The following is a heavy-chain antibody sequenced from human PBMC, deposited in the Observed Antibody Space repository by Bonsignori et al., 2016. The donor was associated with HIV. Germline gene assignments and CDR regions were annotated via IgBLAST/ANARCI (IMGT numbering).Heavy chain of an antibody. CDR2: TNQDGSET. CDR1: GITLSNYW. D-gene: IGHD3/OR15-3a*01. J-gene: IGHJ4*02. Sequence: EVLLVDSGGGLVQPGGSLRLSCAASGITLSNYWMSWVRQAPGKGLQYVANTNQDGSETHFVDSVEGRFTISRDNTKNSLYLQMNSLRGDDTAVYYCVGGLDGFDYWGQGTLVTISS. V-gene: IGHV3-7*01. CDR3: VGGLDGFDY.